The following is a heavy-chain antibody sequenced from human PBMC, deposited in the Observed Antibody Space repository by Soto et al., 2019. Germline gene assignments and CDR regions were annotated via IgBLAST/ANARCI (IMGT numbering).Heavy chain of an antibody. CDR3: ASDLRSLQLGMDV. V-gene: IGHV4-59*01. J-gene: IGHJ6*02. CDR2: SYYSGST. CDR1: GGSISSYY. Sequence: QVQLQESGPGLVKPSETLSLTCTVSGGSISSYYWSWIRQPPGKGLEWIGYSYYSGSTNYNPSLESRVTISVDTSKNQFSLKLSSVTAADTAVYYCASDLRSLQLGMDVWGQGTTVTVSS. D-gene: IGHD5-18*01.